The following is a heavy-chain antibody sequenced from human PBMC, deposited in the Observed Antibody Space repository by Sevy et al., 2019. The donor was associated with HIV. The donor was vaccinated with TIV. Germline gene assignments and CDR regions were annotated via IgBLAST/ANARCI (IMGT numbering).Heavy chain of an antibody. V-gene: IGHV3-49*03. J-gene: IGHJ4*02. CDR1: GFTFDDYA. Sequence: GGSLRLSCTTSGFTFDDYAMNWFRQPPGKGLEWVAFITRNSYEAYGGTTDYAESVQGRFIISRDDSKSIAYLQMNSLETEDKAVYNCTRGLATADTPEYYFDYWGQGILVTVSS. CDR3: TRGLATADTPEYYFDY. CDR2: ITRNSYEAYGGTT. D-gene: IGHD2-15*01.